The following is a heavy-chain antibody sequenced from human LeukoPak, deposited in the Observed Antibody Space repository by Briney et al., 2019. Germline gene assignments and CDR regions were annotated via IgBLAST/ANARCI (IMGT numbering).Heavy chain of an antibody. V-gene: IGHV1-18*01. Sequence: ASVKVSCKASGYTFTSYGIGWVRQAPGQGLEWMGWISAYNGHTNYAQKFQGRVTMTTETSTTTAYMELRSLTSDDTAVYYCARGVRGYYYDSSGYYLTHHFDYWGQGTLVTVSS. CDR2: ISAYNGHT. CDR1: GYTFTSYG. CDR3: ARGVRGYYYDSSGYYLTHHFDY. J-gene: IGHJ4*02. D-gene: IGHD3-22*01.